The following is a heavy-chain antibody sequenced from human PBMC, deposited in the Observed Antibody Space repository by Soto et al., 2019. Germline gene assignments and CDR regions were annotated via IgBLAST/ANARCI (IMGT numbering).Heavy chain of an antibody. CDR3: AREPGIAVAGILVG. D-gene: IGHD6-19*01. J-gene: IGHJ4*02. Sequence: EVQLVESGGGLVKPGGSLRLSCAASGFTFSSYSMNWVRQAPGKGLEWVSYISSSSSYIYYADSVKGRFTISRDNAKNSLYLQMNSLRAEDTAVYYCAREPGIAVAGILVGWGQGTLVTVSS. CDR2: ISSSSSYI. V-gene: IGHV3-21*01. CDR1: GFTFSSYS.